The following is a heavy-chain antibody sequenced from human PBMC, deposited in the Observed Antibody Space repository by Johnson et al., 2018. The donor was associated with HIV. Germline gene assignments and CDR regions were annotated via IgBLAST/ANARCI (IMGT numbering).Heavy chain of an antibody. CDR3: TTVGMLLSAFDI. V-gene: IGHV3-15*01. D-gene: IGHD2-15*01. J-gene: IGHJ3*02. Sequence: EVQLLESGGGLVKPGGSLRLSCAASGFIFNNAWMSWVRQAPGKGLEWVGRIKSKNDGGTTDYAAPVKGRFTISRDDSKNTLDLQMNSLKTEDTAVYYCTTVGMLLSAFDIWGQGTMVTVSS. CDR1: GFIFNNAW. CDR2: IKSKNDGGTT.